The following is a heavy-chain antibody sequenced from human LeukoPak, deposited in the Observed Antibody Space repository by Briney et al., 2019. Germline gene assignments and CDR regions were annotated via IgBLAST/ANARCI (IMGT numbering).Heavy chain of an antibody. Sequence: PGRSLRLSCAASGFTFSSYSMNWVRQAPGKGLEWVSSISSSSSYIYYADSVKGRFTISRDNAKNSLYLQMNSLRAEDTAVYYCARGVVPAATYNWFDPWGQGTLVTVSS. CDR3: ARGVVPAATYNWFDP. CDR2: ISSSSSYI. CDR1: GFTFSSYS. D-gene: IGHD2-2*01. J-gene: IGHJ5*02. V-gene: IGHV3-21*01.